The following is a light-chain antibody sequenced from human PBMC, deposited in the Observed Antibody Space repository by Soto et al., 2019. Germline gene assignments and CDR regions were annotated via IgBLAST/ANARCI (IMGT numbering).Light chain of an antibody. CDR2: STS. V-gene: IGLV7-43*01. CDR3: TSYTRDTALV. Sequence: QAVVTQEPSLTVSPGGTVTLTCASSTGAVTSGYYPNWFQQKPGKAPRALIYSTSNKHSWTPARFSGYLLGGKAALTLSGVQPEDEADYHCTSYTRDTALVFGTGTKVTVL. J-gene: IGLJ1*01. CDR1: TGAVTSGYY.